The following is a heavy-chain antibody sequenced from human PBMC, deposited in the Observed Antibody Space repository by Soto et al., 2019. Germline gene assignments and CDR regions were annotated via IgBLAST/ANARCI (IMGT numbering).Heavy chain of an antibody. D-gene: IGHD3-10*01. CDR2: IFYSGST. CDR3: ARYGSGSYYMESPPVWNDAFDI. Sequence: QVQLQESGPGLVKPSETLSLTCTVSGGSISSYYWTWFRRPPGKGREWFGIIFYSGSTNYNPSLKSRVTISVDTSKNQFSLKLSSVTAADTAVYYCARYGSGSYYMESPPVWNDAFDIWGQGTMVTVSS. V-gene: IGHV4-59*01. CDR1: GGSISSYY. J-gene: IGHJ3*02.